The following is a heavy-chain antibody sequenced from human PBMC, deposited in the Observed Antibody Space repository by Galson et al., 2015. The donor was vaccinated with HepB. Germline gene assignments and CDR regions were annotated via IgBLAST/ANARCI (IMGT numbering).Heavy chain of an antibody. J-gene: IGHJ4*02. D-gene: IGHD1-20*01. V-gene: IGHV3-30-3*01. CDR1: GFTFSSYA. CDR2: ISYDGSNK. Sequence: SLRLSCAASGFTFSSYAMHWVRQAPGKGLEWVAVISYDGSNKYYADSVKGRFTISRDNSKNTLYLQMNSLRAEDTAVYYCARDGANWNEGYYFDYWGQGTLVTVSS. CDR3: ARDGANWNEGYYFDY.